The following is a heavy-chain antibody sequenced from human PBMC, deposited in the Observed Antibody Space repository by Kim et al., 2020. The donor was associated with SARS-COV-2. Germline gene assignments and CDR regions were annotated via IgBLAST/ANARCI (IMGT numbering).Heavy chain of an antibody. D-gene: IGHD3-9*01. CDR3: ARDREYYDILTGPEDWFDP. CDR1: GYTFTSYA. J-gene: IGHJ5*02. V-gene: IGHV7-4-1*02. CDR2: INTNTGNP. Sequence: ASVKVSCKASGYTFTSYAMNWVRQAPGQGLEWMGWINTNTGNPTYAQGFTGRFVFSLDTSVSTAYLQISSLKAEDTAVYYCARDREYYDILTGPEDWFDPWGQGTLVTVSS.